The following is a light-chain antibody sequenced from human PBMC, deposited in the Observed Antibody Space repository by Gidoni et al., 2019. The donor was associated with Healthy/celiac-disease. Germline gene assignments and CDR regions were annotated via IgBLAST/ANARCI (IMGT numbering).Light chain of an antibody. Sequence: DIQLTQSPSFLSASVGDRVTITCRASQGISSYLAWYQQKPGKAPKLLIYAASTLQSGVPSRFSGSGSGTEFTLTISSLQPEDFATYYCQQRNSYPRHTFGGGTKVEIK. CDR2: AAS. CDR1: QGISSY. V-gene: IGKV1-9*01. CDR3: QQRNSYPRHT. J-gene: IGKJ4*01.